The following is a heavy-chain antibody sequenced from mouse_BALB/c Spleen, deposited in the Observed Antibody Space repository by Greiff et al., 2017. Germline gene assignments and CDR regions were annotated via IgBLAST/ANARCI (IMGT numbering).Heavy chain of an antibody. CDR2: IDPETGGT. J-gene: IGHJ1*01. D-gene: IGHD1-1*01. CDR3: TRWGGSSYWYFDV. CDR1: GYTFTDYE. Sequence: VQGVESGAELVRPGASVTLSCKASGYTFTDYEMHWVKQTPVHGLEWIGAIDPETGGTAYNQKFKGKATLTADKSSSTAYMELRSLTSEDSAVYYCTRWGGSSYWYFDVWGAGTTVTVSS. V-gene: IGHV1-15*01.